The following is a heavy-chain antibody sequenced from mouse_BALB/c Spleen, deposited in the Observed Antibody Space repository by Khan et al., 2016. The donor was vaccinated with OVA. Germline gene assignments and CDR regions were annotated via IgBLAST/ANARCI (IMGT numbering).Heavy chain of an antibody. CDR3: ARSVYDAGSTVYYFDC. V-gene: IGHV3-2*02. J-gene: IGHJ2*01. Sequence: EVQLQESGPGLLQPPQSLSLTFTVPGCSFTSDYAWDSIRQFPGHSLECMGSISYRVYTSYTPSLQSRISFTRDTSKHQFFLHVNAVTTEDTATYVCARSVYDAGSTVYYFDCGGQGPTLTVSS. CDR2: ISYRVYT. D-gene: IGHD1-1*01. CDR1: GCSFTSDYA.